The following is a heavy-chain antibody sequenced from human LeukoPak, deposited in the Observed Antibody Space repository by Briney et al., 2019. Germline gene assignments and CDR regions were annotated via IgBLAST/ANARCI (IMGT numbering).Heavy chain of an antibody. J-gene: IGHJ4*02. CDR3: ARVAGGNYPTQIFDY. D-gene: IGHD4-23*01. V-gene: IGHV4-31*03. CDR1: GGSISSGGYY. Sequence: SETLSLTCTVSGGSISSGGYYWSWIRQHPGKGLEWLGYIYYSGSTYYNPSLKSRVTISVDTSKNQFSLKLSSVTAADTAVYYCARVAGGNYPTQIFDYWGQGTLVAVSS. CDR2: IYYSGST.